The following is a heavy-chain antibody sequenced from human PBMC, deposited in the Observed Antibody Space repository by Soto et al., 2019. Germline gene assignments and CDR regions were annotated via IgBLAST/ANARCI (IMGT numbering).Heavy chain of an antibody. V-gene: IGHV3-48*03. CDR1: GFTFSYYE. Sequence: EVQLAESGGDLVQPGGSLRLSCVGSGFTFSYYEMNWVRQAPGKGLERVAFISHTDRLTHYPDSVKGRFTIFRDNAQNSLYLEMTSLRVEDTGVYYCARDTGRASADLWGQGTLVTVSS. D-gene: IGHD6-13*01. CDR3: ARDTGRASADL. J-gene: IGHJ5*02. CDR2: ISHTDRLT.